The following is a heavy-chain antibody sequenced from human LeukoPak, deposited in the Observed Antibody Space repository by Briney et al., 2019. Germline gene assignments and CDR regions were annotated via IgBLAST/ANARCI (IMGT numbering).Heavy chain of an antibody. CDR1: GFTFSSYA. D-gene: IGHD6-13*01. J-gene: IGHJ4*02. V-gene: IGHV3-64*01. Sequence: PGGSLRLSCAASGFTFSSYAMHWVRQAPGKGLEYVSTISSNGGSTYYANSVKGRFTISRDNSKNTLYLQMGSLRAEDMAVYYCARGSSSWYYPYFDYWGQGTLVTVSS. CDR3: ARGSSSWYYPYFDY. CDR2: ISSNGGST.